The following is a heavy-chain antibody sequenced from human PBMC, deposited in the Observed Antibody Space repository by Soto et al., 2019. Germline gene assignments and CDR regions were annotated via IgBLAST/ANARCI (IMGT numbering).Heavy chain of an antibody. Sequence: GESLKISCKGSGYSFSNYWIARVRQMPGKGLEWMGIIFPADSDTKYSPSFQGQVTISADKSISTAYLQWSSLKASDTAMYYCASSVVVPSTMNYFDYWGQGSQVTVSS. D-gene: IGHD2-15*01. CDR2: IFPADSDT. CDR3: ASSVVVPSTMNYFDY. CDR1: GYSFSNYW. V-gene: IGHV5-51*01. J-gene: IGHJ4*02.